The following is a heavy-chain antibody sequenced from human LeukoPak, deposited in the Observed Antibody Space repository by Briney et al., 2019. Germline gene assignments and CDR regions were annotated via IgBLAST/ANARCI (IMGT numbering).Heavy chain of an antibody. CDR2: IRYDGSNK. CDR1: GFTFSSYD. D-gene: IGHD6-19*01. V-gene: IGHV3-30*02. CDR3: AKGSKAVLFTRDHYTDV. Sequence: GGSLRLSCAASGFTFSSYDIHWVRQAPGKGLEWVAFIRYDGSNKYYADSVRGRFTISRDNSKNTLYLRMNSLRAGDTAVYFCAKGSKAVLFTRDHYTDVWGKGNTVTISS. J-gene: IGHJ6*03.